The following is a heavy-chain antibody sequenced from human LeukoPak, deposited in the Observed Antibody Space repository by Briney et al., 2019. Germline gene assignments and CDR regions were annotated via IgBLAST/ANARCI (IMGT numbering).Heavy chain of an antibody. CDR3: ARDTRGESDY. D-gene: IGHD3-10*01. V-gene: IGHV3-9*01. CDR2: ISWNSGNI. J-gene: IGHJ4*01. CDR1: GFTFDDYA. Sequence: PGGSLRLSCAASGFTFDDYAMHWVRQAPGKGLEWVSGISWNSGNIGYADSVKGRFTISRDNAKNSLYLQMNSLRAEDTAMYYCARDTRGESDYWGHGTLVTVSS.